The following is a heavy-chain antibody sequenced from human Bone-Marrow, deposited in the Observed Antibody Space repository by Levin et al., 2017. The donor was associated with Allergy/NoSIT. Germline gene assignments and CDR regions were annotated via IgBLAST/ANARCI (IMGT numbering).Heavy chain of an antibody. J-gene: IGHJ6*02. CDR1: GYTFTSYG. V-gene: IGHV1-18*01. CDR2: ISAYDDNT. Sequence: GASVKVSCKASGYTFTSYGVTWVRQAPGQGLEWMGWISAYDDNTNYAERLQGRVTMTTDTSTSTAYMELRSLRSDDTAVYYCARDQGGSNHYGLDVWGQGTTVTVSS. CDR3: ARDQGGSNHYGLDV. D-gene: IGHD6-13*01.